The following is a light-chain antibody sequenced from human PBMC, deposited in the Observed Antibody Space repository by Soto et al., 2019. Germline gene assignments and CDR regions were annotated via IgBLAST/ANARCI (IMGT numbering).Light chain of an antibody. CDR2: GAS. Sequence: VLTQSPGTLSLSQGERATLSCRASQSVSRSYLAWYQQKPGQAPRLLIYGASSRATGIPDRFSGSGSGTEFTLTISSLQSEDFAVYYCQQYNNWPPITFGHGTRLEI. J-gene: IGKJ5*01. CDR3: QQYNNWPPIT. CDR1: QSVSRSY. V-gene: IGKV3-20*01.